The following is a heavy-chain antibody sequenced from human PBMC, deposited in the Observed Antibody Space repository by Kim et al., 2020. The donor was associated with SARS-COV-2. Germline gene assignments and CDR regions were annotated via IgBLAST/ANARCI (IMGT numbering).Heavy chain of an antibody. CDR1: GYTFTSYG. CDR2: ISAYNGNT. V-gene: IGHV1-18*04. J-gene: IGHJ4*02. D-gene: IGHD3-9*01. Sequence: ASVKVSCKASGYTFTSYGISWVRQAPGQGLDWMGWISAYNGNTNYAQNLQGRVTMTTDTSTSTAYMELRSLRSDDTAVYYCARDSDILTGYYNAFGYWGQGTLVTVSS. CDR3: ARDSDILTGYYNAFGY.